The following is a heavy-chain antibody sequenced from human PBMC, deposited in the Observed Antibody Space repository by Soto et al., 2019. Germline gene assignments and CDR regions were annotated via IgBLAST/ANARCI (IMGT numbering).Heavy chain of an antibody. D-gene: IGHD6-13*01. CDR2: INTDGSVA. J-gene: IGHJ5*02. CDR3: AKFQQLVRSGFDP. Sequence: HPGGSLRLSCAASGLTFRSYWMHWVRQAPGKGLVWVSRINTDGSVAMYVDSVQGRFTISRDNSRNTLYLQMNSLRAEDTAVYYGAKFQQLVRSGFDPWGQGTLVTVSS. V-gene: IGHV3-74*03. CDR1: GLTFRSYW.